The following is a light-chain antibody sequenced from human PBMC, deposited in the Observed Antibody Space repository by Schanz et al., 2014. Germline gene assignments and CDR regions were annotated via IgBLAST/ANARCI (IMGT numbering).Light chain of an antibody. CDR3: QQYNNWLTT. CDR1: QSVSSSY. Sequence: ENVLTQSPGTLSLSPGERATLSCRASQSVSSSYLAWYQQKPGQAPRLLIYGASSRATGIPDRFSGSGSGTDFTLTISSLQSEDVAVYYCQQYNNWLTTFGQGTRVEIK. J-gene: IGKJ1*01. CDR2: GAS. V-gene: IGKV3-20*01.